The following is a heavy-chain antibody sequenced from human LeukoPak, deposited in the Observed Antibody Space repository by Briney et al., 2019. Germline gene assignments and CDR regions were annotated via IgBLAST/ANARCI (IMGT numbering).Heavy chain of an antibody. Sequence: GGSLRLSCAASGFTFSNYAMSWVRQAPGKGLQWVSVISGSGDTIHYADSVKGRFTISRDNPNSTLYLQMNSLRGEDTAVYYCAKDRDVIVPGGDDWGQGTMVTVSS. J-gene: IGHJ3*01. V-gene: IGHV3-23*01. D-gene: IGHD2/OR15-2a*01. CDR2: ISGSGDTI. CDR1: GFTFSNYA. CDR3: AKDRDVIVPGGDD.